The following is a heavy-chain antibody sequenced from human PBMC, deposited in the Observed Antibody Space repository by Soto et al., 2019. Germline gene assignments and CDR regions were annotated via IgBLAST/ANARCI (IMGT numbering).Heavy chain of an antibody. V-gene: IGHV3-21*01. J-gene: IGHJ3*02. Sequence: EVQLVESGGGLVKPGGSLRLSCAASGFTFSSYSMNWVRQAPGKGLEWVSSISSSSSYIYYADSVKGRFTISRDNAKNSLYLQMNSLRAEDTAVYYCARDKTVVVDAFDIWGQGTMVTVSS. CDR2: ISSSSSYI. D-gene: IGHD2-15*01. CDR1: GFTFSSYS. CDR3: ARDKTVVVDAFDI.